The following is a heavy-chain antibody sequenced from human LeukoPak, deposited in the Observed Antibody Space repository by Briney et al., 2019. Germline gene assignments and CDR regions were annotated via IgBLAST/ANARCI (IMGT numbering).Heavy chain of an antibody. Sequence: GESLKISCKGSGYNFTSYWIGWVRQMPGKGLEWMGIIYPGDSDSRLSPSLQGQVTISANKSISTAYLQWNSLKASDTAMYYCARGLIRWLYYFDYWGQGTLVTVSS. CDR2: IYPGDSDS. V-gene: IGHV5-51*01. CDR1: GYNFTSYW. D-gene: IGHD4-23*01. J-gene: IGHJ4*02. CDR3: ARGLIRWLYYFDY.